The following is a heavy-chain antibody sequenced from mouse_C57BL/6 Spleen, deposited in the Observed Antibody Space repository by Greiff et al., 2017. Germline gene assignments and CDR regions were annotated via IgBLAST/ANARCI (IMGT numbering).Heavy chain of an antibody. CDR3: AREYYGSSPGYFDV. V-gene: IGHV1-26*01. J-gene: IGHJ1*03. Sequence: EVQLQQSGPELVKPGASVKISCKASGYTFTDYYMNWVKQSHGKSLEWIGDINPNNGGTSYNQKFKGKATLTVDKSSSTAYMELRSLTSEDSAVYYCAREYYGSSPGYFDVWGTGTTVTVSS. CDR1: GYTFTDYY. CDR2: INPNNGGT. D-gene: IGHD1-1*01.